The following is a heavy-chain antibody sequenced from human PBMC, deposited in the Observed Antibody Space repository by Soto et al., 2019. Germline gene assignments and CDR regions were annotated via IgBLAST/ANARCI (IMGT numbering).Heavy chain of an antibody. CDR3: AREQWLRPGGGTEPLDI. V-gene: IGHV1-46*03. CDR2: INPNGGST. J-gene: IGHJ3*02. CDR1: GYSFTSQY. Sequence: QVQLVQSGAEVKKPGASVKISCEASGYSFTSQYVHWVRQAPGQGLEWMGIINPNGGSTTYAQKFKGRVTMTRGTSTSTVYMGLSSLTSEDTAVYYCAREQWLRPGGGTEPLDIWGQGTMVTVAS. D-gene: IGHD5-12*01.